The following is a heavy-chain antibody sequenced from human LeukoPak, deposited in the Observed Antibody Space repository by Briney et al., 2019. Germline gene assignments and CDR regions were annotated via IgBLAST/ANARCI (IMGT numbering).Heavy chain of an antibody. CDR1: GFTFSSYA. J-gene: IGHJ4*02. Sequence: PGGSLRLSCAASGFTFSSYAMSWVRQAPGKGLEWVSAISGSGGSTSYADSVKGRFTISRDIFKNTLYLQMNSLRAEDTAVYYCAKDLTELLLWFGVFDYWGQGTLVTVSS. V-gene: IGHV3-23*01. CDR2: ISGSGGST. D-gene: IGHD3-10*01. CDR3: AKDLTELLLWFGVFDY.